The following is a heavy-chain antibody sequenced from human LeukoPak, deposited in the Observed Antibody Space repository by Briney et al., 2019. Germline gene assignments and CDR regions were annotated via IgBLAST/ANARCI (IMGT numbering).Heavy chain of an antibody. CDR2: IYTSGST. CDR3: ARDRRGGGGSCLDY. Sequence: PSQTLSLTCTVSGGSVSSGDYYWTWIRQPAGKGLEWIGRIYTSGSTSYSPSLKSRVTISLDTSKNQFSLRLSSVTAADTAVYYCARDRRGGGGSCLDYWGQGTLVTVSS. V-gene: IGHV4-61*02. D-gene: IGHD2-15*01. J-gene: IGHJ4*02. CDR1: GGSVSSGDYY.